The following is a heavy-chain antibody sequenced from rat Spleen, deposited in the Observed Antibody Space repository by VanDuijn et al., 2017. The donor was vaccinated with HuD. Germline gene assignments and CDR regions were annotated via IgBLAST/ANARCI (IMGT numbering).Heavy chain of an antibody. Sequence: EVQLVESDGGLVQPGRSLKLSCAASGFTFSDYYMAWVRQAPTKGLEWVATISYDGGRNFYRDSVKGRFTISRDNAKSTLYLQMDSLGSEDTATYYCARLGGKYSSYNYLDNWGQGDMVTVSS. CDR1: GFTFSDYY. D-gene: IGHD1-2*01. CDR3: ARLGGKYSSYNYLDN. V-gene: IGHV5-29*01. CDR2: ISYDGGRN. J-gene: IGHJ2*01.